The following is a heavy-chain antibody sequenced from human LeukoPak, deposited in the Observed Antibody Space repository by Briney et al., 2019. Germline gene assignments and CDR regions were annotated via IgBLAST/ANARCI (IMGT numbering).Heavy chain of an antibody. V-gene: IGHV3-7*01. CDR2: IKQDGSVK. CDR1: GFTFNNYW. D-gene: IGHD6-6*01. Sequence: SGGSLRLSRAASGFTFNNYWMSWVRQAPGKGLEWVANIKQDGSVKNYVDYMEGRFTISRDNAKNSLYLQMNGLRAEDTAVYYCVRTSRSSSTDSWGQGTLVTVSS. CDR3: VRTSRSSSTDS. J-gene: IGHJ5*01.